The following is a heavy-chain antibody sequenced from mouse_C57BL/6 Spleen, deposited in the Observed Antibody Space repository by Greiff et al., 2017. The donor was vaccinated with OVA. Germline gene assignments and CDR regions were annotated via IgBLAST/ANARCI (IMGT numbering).Heavy chain of an antibody. J-gene: IGHJ4*01. CDR1: GYTFTGYW. V-gene: IGHV1-9*01. Sequence: QVQLQQSGAELMKPGASVKLSCKAPGYTFTGYWIEWVKQRPGHGLGWIGEILPGSGSTNYNEKFKGKATFTAAKSSNTAYMQLSSLTTEDAAIYYCARRGALRSMDYWGQGTSVTVSS. CDR2: ILPGSGST. D-gene: IGHD1-1*01. CDR3: ARRGALRSMDY.